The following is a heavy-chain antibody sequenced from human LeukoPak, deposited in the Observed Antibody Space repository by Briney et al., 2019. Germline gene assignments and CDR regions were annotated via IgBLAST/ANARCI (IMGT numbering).Heavy chain of an antibody. CDR3: ARASLSTLEWLLHFDY. CDR1: GFTFDDFA. Sequence: PGRSLRLSCAASGFTFDDFAMHWLRQAPGKGLEWVSGISWNSGSIGYADSVKGRFTISRDNAKNSLYLQMNSLTAEDTALYYCARASLSTLEWLLHFDYWGQGTLVTVSS. D-gene: IGHD3-3*01. V-gene: IGHV3-9*01. J-gene: IGHJ4*02. CDR2: ISWNSGSI.